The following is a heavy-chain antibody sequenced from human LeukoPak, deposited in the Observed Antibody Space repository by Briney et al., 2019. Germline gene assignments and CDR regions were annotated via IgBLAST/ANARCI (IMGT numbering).Heavy chain of an antibody. Sequence: SETLSLTCTVSGGSITNYYWSWIRQPPGKGLEWIGYIYCSGTTNYNLSLKSRVTMSLDTSKNHFSLRLTSVTAEDTAVYYCAKFMGGNYETRASDVWGQGTMVTVSS. J-gene: IGHJ3*01. V-gene: IGHV4-59*12. CDR3: AKFMGGNYETRASDV. D-gene: IGHD4-23*01. CDR1: GGSITNYY. CDR2: IYCSGTT.